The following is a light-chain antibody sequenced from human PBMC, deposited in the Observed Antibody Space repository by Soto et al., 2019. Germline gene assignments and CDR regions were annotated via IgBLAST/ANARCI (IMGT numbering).Light chain of an antibody. CDR2: DAT. Sequence: EIVLTQSPATLSLSPGERATLSCRASQTVSSYLAWYQQKPGQAPRLLIYDATNMATGITDRFSGSGSGTDFTLTISSLEPEDVAVYYCQQRYNWPPYTFGQGTKLEIK. V-gene: IGKV3-11*01. J-gene: IGKJ2*01. CDR1: QTVSSY. CDR3: QQRYNWPPYT.